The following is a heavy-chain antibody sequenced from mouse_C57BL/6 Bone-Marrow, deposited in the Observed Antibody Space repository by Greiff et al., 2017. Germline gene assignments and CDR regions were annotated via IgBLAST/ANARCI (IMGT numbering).Heavy chain of an antibody. D-gene: IGHD2-4*01. J-gene: IGHJ2*01. V-gene: IGHV1-69*01. CDR1: GYTFTSYW. Sequence: QVQLQQPGAELVMPGASVKLSCKASGYTFTSYWMPWVQQRPGQGLEWIGEIDPSDSYTNYNQKFKGKSTLTVDKSSSTAYMQLSSLTSEDSAVYYCARDYEYDGGDYFDYWGQGTTLTVSS. CDR2: IDPSDSYT. CDR3: ARDYEYDGGDYFDY.